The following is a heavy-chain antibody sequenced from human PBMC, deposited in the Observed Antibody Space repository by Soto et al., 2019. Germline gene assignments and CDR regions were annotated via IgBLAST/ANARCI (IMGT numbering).Heavy chain of an antibody. V-gene: IGHV3-30*18. Sequence: PGGSLRLSCAASGFTFSSYGMHWVRQAPGKGLEWVAVISYDGSNKYYADSVKGRFTISRDNSKNTLYLQMNSLRAEDTAVYYCAQDSYSYSSGWRYNWFDPCGQGTLVTVSS. CDR2: ISYDGSNK. CDR3: AQDSYSYSSGWRYNWFDP. D-gene: IGHD6-19*01. CDR1: GFTFSSYG. J-gene: IGHJ5*02.